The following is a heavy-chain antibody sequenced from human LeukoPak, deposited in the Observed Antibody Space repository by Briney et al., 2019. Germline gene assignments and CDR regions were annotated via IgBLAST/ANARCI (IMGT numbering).Heavy chain of an antibody. D-gene: IGHD1-26*01. Sequence: GGSLRLSCAASGFTFSSYAMSWVRQAPGKGLEWVSAISGSGSSTNYADSVKGRFTISRDKSKNTLYMQLNSLRAEDTAVYYCAKSDEWELLVGYWGQGTLVTVSS. J-gene: IGHJ4*02. V-gene: IGHV3-23*01. CDR2: ISGSGSST. CDR1: GFTFSSYA. CDR3: AKSDEWELLVGY.